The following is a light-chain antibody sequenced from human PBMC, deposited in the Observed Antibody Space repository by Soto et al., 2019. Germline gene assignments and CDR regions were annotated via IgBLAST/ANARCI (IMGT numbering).Light chain of an antibody. V-gene: IGLV2-11*01. CDR3: CSYAGSYTYV. Sequence: QSVLTQPRSVSGSPGQSVTISCTGTSSDVGGYNYVSWYQQHPGKAPKLMIYDVSKRPSGVPDRFSGSKSGNTASLTISGLQAEYEADYYCCSYAGSYTYVFGTGTKLTVL. CDR1: SSDVGGYNY. J-gene: IGLJ1*01. CDR2: DVS.